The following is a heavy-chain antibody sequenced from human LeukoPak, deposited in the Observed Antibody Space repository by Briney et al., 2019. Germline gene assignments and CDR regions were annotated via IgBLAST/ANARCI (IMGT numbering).Heavy chain of an antibody. CDR2: IIGTSEM. Sequence: PGGSMRLSCAASGFSFSSYTMNWVRLAPGRGLEWVSSIIGTSEMHYADSVKGRFTVSRDNDKNSLFLQLYSLSVEDTAVYYRTRAIIVALGTGPFDIWGQGTVVTVSS. D-gene: IGHD6-13*01. CDR3: TRAIIVALGTGPFDI. J-gene: IGHJ3*02. V-gene: IGHV3-21*06. CDR1: GFSFSSYT.